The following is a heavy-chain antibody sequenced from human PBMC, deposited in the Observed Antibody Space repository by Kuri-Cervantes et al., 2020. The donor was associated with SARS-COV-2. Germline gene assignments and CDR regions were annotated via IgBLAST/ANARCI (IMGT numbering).Heavy chain of an antibody. D-gene: IGHD3-10*01. J-gene: IGHJ4*02. CDR3: ARLEKRLLWFGDLSGVFDF. V-gene: IGHV4-39*01. CDR1: GVSIRDSRYF. CDR2: IYYIVRT. Sequence: ESLKISCTISGVSIRDSRYFWGWIRQPPGEGLEWIGSIYYIVRTIYNPSLKSRLAISLDTSRNQISLKLSSVTAADTAVYYCARLEKRLLWFGDLSGVFDFWGQGRLVTVSS.